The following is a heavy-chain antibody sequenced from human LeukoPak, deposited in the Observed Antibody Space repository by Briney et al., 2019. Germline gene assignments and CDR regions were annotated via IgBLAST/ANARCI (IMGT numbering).Heavy chain of an antibody. Sequence: RPGGSLRLSCAASGFNFEEFGMSWVRQVPGKGLEWVSGINRKHGSTGYADSVTGRFTISRDNAKNSLYLQMDSLRAEDTAVYHCARGDGGDYWGQGILVTVSS. J-gene: IGHJ4*02. V-gene: IGHV3-20*01. CDR3: ARGDGGDY. D-gene: IGHD3-16*01. CDR2: INRKHGST. CDR1: GFNFEEFG.